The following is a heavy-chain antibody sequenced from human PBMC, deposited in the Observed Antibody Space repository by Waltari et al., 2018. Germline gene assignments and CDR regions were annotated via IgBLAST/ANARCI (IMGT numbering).Heavy chain of an antibody. CDR3: AREVVPAATIVVNWFDP. J-gene: IGHJ5*02. CDR2: INTNTGNP. V-gene: IGHV7-4-1*02. Sequence: QVQLVQSGSELKKPGASVKVSCTASGYTFTHYAINWLRQAPGQVLELMGWINTNTGNPTYVQGFTGRFVFSLDTSVSTAYLQINSLKADDTAVYYCAREVVPAATIVVNWFDPWGQGTLVTVSS. D-gene: IGHD2-2*01. CDR1: GYTFTHYA.